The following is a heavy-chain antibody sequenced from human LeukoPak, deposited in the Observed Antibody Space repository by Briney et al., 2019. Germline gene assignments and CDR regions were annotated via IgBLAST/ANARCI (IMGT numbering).Heavy chain of an antibody. V-gene: IGHV3-73*01. CDR2: IRSKANSYAT. CDR1: GFTFSGSA. J-gene: IGHJ4*02. Sequence: GGSLRLSCAASGFTFSGSAVHWVRQASGKGLEWVGRIRSKANSYATAYAASVKGRFTISRDDSKNTAYLQMNSLKTEDTAVYYCTGDGRYSYGYKAFNYWGQGTLVTVSS. CDR3: TGDGRYSYGYKAFNY. D-gene: IGHD5-18*01.